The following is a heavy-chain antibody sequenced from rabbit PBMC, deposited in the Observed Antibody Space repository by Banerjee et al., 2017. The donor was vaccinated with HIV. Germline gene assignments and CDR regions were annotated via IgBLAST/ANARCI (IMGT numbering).Heavy chain of an antibody. CDR2: INTSSGNT. V-gene: IGHV1S45*01. CDR1: GFSFSTKYV. CDR3: ARDGGSSYHDYFNF. D-gene: IGHD5-1*01. Sequence: QEQLEESGGGLVKPEGSLTLTCTASGFSFSTKYVMCWVRQAPGKGLEWIACINTSSGNTVYATWAKGRFTISKTSSTTVTLQMTSLTAADTATYFCARDGGSSYHDYFNFWGPGTLVTVS. J-gene: IGHJ4*01.